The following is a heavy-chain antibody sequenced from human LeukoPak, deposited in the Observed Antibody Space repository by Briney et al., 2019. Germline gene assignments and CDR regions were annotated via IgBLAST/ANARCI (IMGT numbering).Heavy chain of an antibody. J-gene: IGHJ4*02. CDR3: ARDGGLAYSGEFDY. CDR1: GGSISSYY. V-gene: IGHV4-4*07. D-gene: IGHD2-15*01. CDR2: IYTSGST. Sequence: PSETLSLTCTVSGGSISSYYWSWIRQPAGKGLEWIGCIYTSGSTNYKPSLKSRVTMSVDTSKNQFSLKLSSVTAADTAVYYCARDGGLAYSGEFDYWGQGTLVTVSS.